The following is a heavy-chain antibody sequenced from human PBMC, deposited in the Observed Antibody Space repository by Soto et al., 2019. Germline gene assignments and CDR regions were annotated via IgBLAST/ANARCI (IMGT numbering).Heavy chain of an antibody. CDR1: GGSFSGFY. J-gene: IGHJ6*02. CDR3: VRETSQNVYSHFGMDV. CDR2: INDSGTT. V-gene: IGHV4-34*01. Sequence: PSGTLSLTCAIYGGSFSGFYCSWIRQPPGKGLEWIGEINDSGTTNYNPSLKSRVTISADTSKTHFSLRLTSVTAADTAVYYCVRETSQNVYSHFGMDVGVQVSTVP.